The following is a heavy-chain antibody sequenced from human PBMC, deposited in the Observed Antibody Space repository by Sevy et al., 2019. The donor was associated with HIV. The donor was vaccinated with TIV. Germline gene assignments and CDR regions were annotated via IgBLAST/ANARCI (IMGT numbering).Heavy chain of an antibody. CDR2: ISYDGTSK. D-gene: IGHD5-18*01. CDR1: GFPFSSYA. J-gene: IGHJ4*02. CDR3: ARGVIVDTALVTHFDH. Sequence: GGSLRLSCAASGFPFSSYAMYWVRQAPGKGLEWVAVISYDGTSKYYADTVKGRFTISRENSKNTLYLQMNSLRAEDTAVYYCARGVIVDTALVTHFDHWGQGTLVTVSS. V-gene: IGHV3-30-3*01.